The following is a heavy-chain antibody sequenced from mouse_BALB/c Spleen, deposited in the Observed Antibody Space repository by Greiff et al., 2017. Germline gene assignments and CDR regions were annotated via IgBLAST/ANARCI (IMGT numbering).Heavy chain of an antibody. V-gene: IGHV5-12-1*01. J-gene: IGHJ3*01. CDR1: GFAFSSYD. CDR2: ISSGGGST. Sequence: EVKLQESGGGLVKPGGSLKLSCAASGFAFSSYDMSWVRQTPEKRLEWVAYISSGGGSTYYPDTVKGRFTISRDNAKNTLYLQMSSLKSEDTAMYYCARRDYYGNSWFAYWGQGTLVTVSA. D-gene: IGHD2-1*01. CDR3: ARRDYYGNSWFAY.